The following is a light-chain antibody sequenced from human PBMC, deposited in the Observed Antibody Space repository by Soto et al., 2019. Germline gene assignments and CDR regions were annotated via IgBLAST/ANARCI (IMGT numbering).Light chain of an antibody. CDR2: LGS. V-gene: IGKV2-28*01. Sequence: DIVMTQSPLSLPVTPGEPASISCRSSQSLLHSNGYYYLDWYLQKPGQSPQLLIYLGSNRASGVPDRFGGSGSGTDFTLKISRVEAEDVGVYYCMQVLHIPPTFGQGTKVEIK. J-gene: IGKJ1*01. CDR1: QSLLHSNGYYY. CDR3: MQVLHIPPT.